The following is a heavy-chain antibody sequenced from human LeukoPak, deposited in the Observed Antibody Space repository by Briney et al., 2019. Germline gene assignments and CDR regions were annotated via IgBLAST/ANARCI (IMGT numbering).Heavy chain of an antibody. D-gene: IGHD3-16*02. CDR2: IYYSGST. V-gene: IGHV4-39*07. J-gene: IGHJ5*02. CDR1: GGSISSSSYY. CDR3: ARQYYDYVWGSYRYNNWFDP. Sequence: PSETLSLTCTVSGGSISSSSYYWGWIRQPPGKGLEWIGSIYYSGSTNYNPSLKSRVTISVDTSKNQFSLKLSSVTAADTAVYYCARQYYDYVWGSYRYNNWFDPWGQGTLVTVSS.